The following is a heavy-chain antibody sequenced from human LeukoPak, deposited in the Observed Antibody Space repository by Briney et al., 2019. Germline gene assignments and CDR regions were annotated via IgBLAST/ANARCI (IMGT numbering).Heavy chain of an antibody. J-gene: IGHJ4*02. CDR3: ARVLAVAGLDY. D-gene: IGHD6-19*01. CDR1: GGSFSGYY. V-gene: IGHV4-34*01. CDR2: INHSGST. Sequence: SETLSLTCAVYGGSFSGYYWSWLRQPPGKGLEWIGEINHSGSTNYNPSLKSRVTISVDTSKNQFSLKLSSVTAADTAVYYCARVLAVAGLDYWGQGTLVTVSS.